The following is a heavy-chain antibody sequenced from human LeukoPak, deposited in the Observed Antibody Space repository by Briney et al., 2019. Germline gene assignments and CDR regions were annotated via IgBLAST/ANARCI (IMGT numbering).Heavy chain of an antibody. CDR1: GYSFTNYG. V-gene: IGHV1-18*01. CDR2: ISPYNGNT. Sequence: ASVKVSCKASGYSFTNYGITWVRQAPGQGLEWRGWISPYNGNTNYAQKLQGRVTMTRDTSTSTAYMELRSLRSDDTAVYYCATYSAAGRTYYFDYWGQGTLVTVSS. D-gene: IGHD6-13*01. CDR3: ATYSAAGRTYYFDY. J-gene: IGHJ4*02.